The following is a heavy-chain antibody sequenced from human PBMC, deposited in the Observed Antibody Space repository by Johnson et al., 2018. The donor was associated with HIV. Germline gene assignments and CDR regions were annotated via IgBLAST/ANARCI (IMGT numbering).Heavy chain of an antibody. Sequence: QVLLVESGGGVVQPGTSLRLSCAASGFTFSTYDMHWVRQAPGKGLEWVAVARFDEVSKYYIASVKGRFTISRDNSKNTLYLQMNSLRAEDTAVYYCAREFGDLRAFDIWGQGTMVTVSS. CDR3: AREFGDLRAFDI. D-gene: IGHD3-16*01. V-gene: IGHV3-33*01. J-gene: IGHJ3*02. CDR1: GFTFSTYD. CDR2: ARFDEVSK.